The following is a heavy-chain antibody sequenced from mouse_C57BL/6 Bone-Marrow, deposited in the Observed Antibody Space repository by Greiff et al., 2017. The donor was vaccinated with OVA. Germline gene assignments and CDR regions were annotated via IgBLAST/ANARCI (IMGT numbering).Heavy chain of an antibody. CDR3: AREGTGPGGDY. D-gene: IGHD4-1*01. V-gene: IGHV1-55*01. J-gene: IGHJ2*01. CDR2: IYPGSGST. CDR1: GYTFTSYW. Sequence: QVQLQQPGAELVKPGASVKMSCKASGYTFTSYWITWVKQRPGQGLEWIGDIYPGSGSTNYNEKFKSKATMTVDTSSSTAYMQLSSLTSEDSAVDYCAREGTGPGGDYWGQGTTLTVSS.